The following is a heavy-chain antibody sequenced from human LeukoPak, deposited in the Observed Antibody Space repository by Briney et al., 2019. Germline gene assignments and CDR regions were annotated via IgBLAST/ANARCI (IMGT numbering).Heavy chain of an antibody. J-gene: IGHJ4*02. CDR2: ISSSSSYI. CDR3: AREDTMVRGVFDY. V-gene: IGHV3-21*01. CDR1: GFTFSSYS. Sequence: GGSLRLCCAASGFTFSSYSMNWVRQAAGKGLEWVSSISSSSSYIYYADSVKGRFTISRDNAKNSLYLQMNSLRAEDTAVYYCAREDTMVRGVFDYWGQGTLVTVSS. D-gene: IGHD3-10*01.